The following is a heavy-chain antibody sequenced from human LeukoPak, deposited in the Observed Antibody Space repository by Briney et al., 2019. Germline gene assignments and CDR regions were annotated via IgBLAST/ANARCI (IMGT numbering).Heavy chain of an antibody. CDR1: GGSISSYY. CDR3: ARGPTRRDGFIVNY. CDR2: VYTSGST. Sequence: PSETLSLTCTLSGGSISSYYWSWIRQPAGKGLEWIGRVYTSGSTNYNPSLKSRVTMSVDTSKNQFSMKLSSVTAADTAVYYCARGPTRRDGFIVNYWGQGTLVTVSS. D-gene: IGHD5-24*01. J-gene: IGHJ4*02. V-gene: IGHV4-4*07.